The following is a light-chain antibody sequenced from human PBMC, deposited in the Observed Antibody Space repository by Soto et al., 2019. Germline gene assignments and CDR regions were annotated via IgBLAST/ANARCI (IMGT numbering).Light chain of an antibody. J-gene: IGLJ1*01. CDR3: SSYTSSSTPYV. V-gene: IGLV2-14*01. CDR1: SSDFGGYNY. CDR2: DVT. Sequence: QSVLTQPASVSGVPGQAITISCTGTSSDFGGYNYVSWYQQHPVKAPKLMIYDVTNRPSGVSDRFSGSKSGNTASLTISGLQAEDEADYYCSSYTSSSTPYVFGTGTKVTVL.